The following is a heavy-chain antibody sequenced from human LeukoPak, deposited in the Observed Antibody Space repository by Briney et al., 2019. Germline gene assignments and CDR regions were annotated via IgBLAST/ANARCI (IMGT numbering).Heavy chain of an antibody. CDR3: ARDPYYYDSAGY. CDR1: GGTFSSYA. CDR2: INPNSGGT. Sequence: ASVEVSCKASGGTFSSYAISWVRQAPGQGLEWMGWINPNSGGTQYAQKFHDRVTLTRDTSISTAYMEVNRLRYDDTALYYCARDPYYYDSAGYWGQGTLVTVSS. V-gene: IGHV1-2*02. D-gene: IGHD3-22*01. J-gene: IGHJ4*02.